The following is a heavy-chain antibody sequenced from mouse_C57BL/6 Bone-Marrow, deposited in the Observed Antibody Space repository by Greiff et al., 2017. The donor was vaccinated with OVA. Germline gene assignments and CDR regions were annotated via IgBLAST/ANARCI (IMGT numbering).Heavy chain of an antibody. CDR2: IYPRSGNT. V-gene: IGHV1-81*01. CDR3: ARYGNYGYAMDY. D-gene: IGHD2-1*01. J-gene: IGHJ4*01. CDR1: GYTFTSSG. Sequence: VQLQQSGAELARPGASVKLSCKASGYTFTSSGISWVKQRTGQGLEWIGEIYPRSGNTYYNEKFKGKATLTADKSSSTAYMELRSLTSEDSAVYFCARYGNYGYAMDYWGQGTSVTVSS.